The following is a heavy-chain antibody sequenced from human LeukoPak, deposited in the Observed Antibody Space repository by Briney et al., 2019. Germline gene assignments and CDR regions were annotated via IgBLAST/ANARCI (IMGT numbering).Heavy chain of an antibody. J-gene: IGHJ5*02. D-gene: IGHD1-26*01. CDR3: ASDNPEGWELLPEDNWFDP. V-gene: IGHV1-2*02. CDR1: GYSFTSYY. CDR2: INPNSGGT. Sequence: ASVKVSCKASGYSFTSYYIHWVRQAPGQGLEWMGWINPNSGGTNSAQKFRGRLTMTRDMSTSTAYMELSSLRSEDTAVYYCASDNPEGWELLPEDNWFDPWGQGTLVTVSS.